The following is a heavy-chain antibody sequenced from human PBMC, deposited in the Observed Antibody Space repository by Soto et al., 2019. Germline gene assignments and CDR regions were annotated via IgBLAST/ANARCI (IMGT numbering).Heavy chain of an antibody. Sequence: GGSLRLSCAASGFTFSSYGMHWVRQAPGKGLEWVAVIWYDGSNKYYADSVKGRFTISRDNSKNTLYLQMNSLRAEDTAVYYCARDENYPTRYYGMDVWGQGTTVTVSS. CDR3: ARDENYPTRYYGMDV. D-gene: IGHD3-10*01. V-gene: IGHV3-33*01. CDR2: IWYDGSNK. CDR1: GFTFSSYG. J-gene: IGHJ6*02.